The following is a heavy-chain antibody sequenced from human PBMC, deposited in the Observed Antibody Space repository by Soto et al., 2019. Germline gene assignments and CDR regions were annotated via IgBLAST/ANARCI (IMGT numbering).Heavy chain of an antibody. CDR1: GYTFTSYY. CDR3: ARDRRVDGGNSGYGDY. J-gene: IGHJ4*02. CDR2: INPSGGST. V-gene: IGHV1-46*01. D-gene: IGHD2-21*02. Sequence: QVQLLQSGAEVKKPGASVKVSCKASGYTFTSYYMHWVRQAPGQGLEWMGIINPSGGSTSYAQKFPGRVTMTRDTSTSTVYMELSSLRSEDTAVYYCARDRRVDGGNSGYGDYWGQGTLVTVSS.